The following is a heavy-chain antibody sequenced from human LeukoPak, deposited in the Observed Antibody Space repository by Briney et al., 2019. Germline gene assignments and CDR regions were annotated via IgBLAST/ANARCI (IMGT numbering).Heavy chain of an antibody. J-gene: IGHJ2*01. D-gene: IGHD7-27*01. CDR2: IGDTGRAK. CDR3: AREATWGNWYFDL. V-gene: IGHV3-30*03. Sequence: GGSLRLSCAASGFTFSRHGMHWVRQAPGKGLEWVAVIGDTGRAKYYADSVEGRFTASRDNSKNTLYLEMNSLRYDDTALYYCAREATWGNWYFDLWGRGTLVTVSS. CDR1: GFTFSRHG.